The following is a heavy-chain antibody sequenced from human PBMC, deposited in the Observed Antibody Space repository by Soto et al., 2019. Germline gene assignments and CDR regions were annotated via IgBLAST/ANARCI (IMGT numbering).Heavy chain of an antibody. D-gene: IGHD3-10*01. J-gene: IGHJ4*02. CDR1: GFTFSAYG. V-gene: IGHV3-33*08. CDR2: VSSDGETK. Sequence: PGGSLRLSCVASGFTFSAYGIHWVRQAPGKGLEWVGVVSSDGETKYYADAVKGRFTISRDNSKNTLYLQMNSLRADDTAVYYCATHPGGGYWGQGTLVTVSS. CDR3: ATHPGGGY.